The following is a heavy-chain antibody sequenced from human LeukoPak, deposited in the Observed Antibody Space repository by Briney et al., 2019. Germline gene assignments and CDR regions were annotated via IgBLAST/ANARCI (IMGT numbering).Heavy chain of an antibody. D-gene: IGHD3-16*01. CDR2: IYYSGST. CDR1: GGSISSGDYY. V-gene: IGHV4-61*08. CDR3: ARVDGRGEYYFDY. J-gene: IGHJ4*02. Sequence: PSETLSLTCTVSGGSISSGDYYWSWIRQPPGKGLEWIGYIYYSGSTNYNPSLKSRVTISVDTSKDQFSLKLSSVTAADTAVYYCARVDGRGEYYFDYWGQGTLVTVSS.